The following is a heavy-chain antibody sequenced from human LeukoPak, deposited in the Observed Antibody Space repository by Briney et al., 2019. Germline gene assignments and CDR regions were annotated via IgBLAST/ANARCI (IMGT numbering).Heavy chain of an antibody. CDR3: ARDASNWSAFDS. V-gene: IGHV1-2*06. D-gene: IGHD1-20*01. CDR1: GYTFSGYS. Sequence: ASVKVSCKASGYTFSGYSMHWVRQAPGQGLEWMGRINPNSGVTYYAQKFQGRVTMTSDTSITTAYMELSSLTSDDTATYYCARDASNWSAFDSWGQGTLVVVSS. CDR2: INPNSGVT. J-gene: IGHJ5*01.